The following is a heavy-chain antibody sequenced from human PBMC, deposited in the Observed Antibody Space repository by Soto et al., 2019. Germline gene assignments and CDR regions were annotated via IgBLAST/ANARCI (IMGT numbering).Heavy chain of an antibody. V-gene: IGHV3-23*01. D-gene: IGHD2-8*01. CDR1: GFTFSTYA. CDR3: ASRQSCTNGVCSWGGDE. Sequence: GGSLRLSCAASGFTFSTYAMSWVRQAPGKGLQWVSSINNSGDKTYYADSVKGRFTISRDNSKNTMYLQMNSLRVDDTAVYFCASRQSCTNGVCSWGGDEWGPGTLVTVSS. CDR2: INNSGDKT. J-gene: IGHJ4*02.